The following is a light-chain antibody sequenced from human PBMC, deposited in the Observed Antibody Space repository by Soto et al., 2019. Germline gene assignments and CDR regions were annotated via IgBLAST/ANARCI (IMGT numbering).Light chain of an antibody. CDR2: KAS. J-gene: IGKJ1*01. Sequence: DIQMTQSPSTLSASVGDRVTITCRVSQSISNWLAWYQQKPGKAPKLLIYKASNLESGVPSRFNGSGSGTDFTLTISSLQPDDFASYYCQQYNTYWTFGQGTKVDI. CDR3: QQYNTYWT. CDR1: QSISNW. V-gene: IGKV1-5*03.